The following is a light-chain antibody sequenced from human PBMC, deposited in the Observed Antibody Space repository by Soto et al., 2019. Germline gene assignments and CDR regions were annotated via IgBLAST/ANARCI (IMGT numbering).Light chain of an antibody. CDR2: SNN. CDR3: AAWDDSLSGYV. Sequence: QSVLTQPPSASATPGHRVTISCSGSSSNIGSNYVYWYQQLPGTAPKLLIYSNNRRPSGVPDRFSCSKSGTSASLAISGLRSEDEADYYCAAWDDSLSGYVFGTGTKVTVL. J-gene: IGLJ1*01. V-gene: IGLV1-47*02. CDR1: SSNIGSNY.